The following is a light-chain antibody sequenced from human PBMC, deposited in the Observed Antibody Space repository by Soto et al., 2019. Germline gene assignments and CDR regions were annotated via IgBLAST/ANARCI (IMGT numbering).Light chain of an antibody. CDR1: QSISNF. Sequence: DIKMTQSPSSLSASVGDXVTISCRASQSISNFLNWYQQKSGKAPKILIHTTSSLQSGVPSRFSASWTGTDCTLTISSLQTEDVATYYCQQYNSYPWTFGQGTKVDIK. J-gene: IGKJ1*01. CDR2: TTS. V-gene: IGKV1-39*01. CDR3: QQYNSYPWT.